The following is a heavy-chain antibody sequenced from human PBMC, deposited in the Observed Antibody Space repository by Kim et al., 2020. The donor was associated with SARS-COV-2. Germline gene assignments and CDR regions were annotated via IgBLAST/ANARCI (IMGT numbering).Heavy chain of an antibody. V-gene: IGHV4-34*13. D-gene: IGHD6-13*01. Sequence: SLKSRVTISVDTSKNQFSLKLSSVTAADTAVYYCAREKRYYSSPKYGMDVWGQGTTVTVSS. CDR3: AREKRYYSSPKYGMDV. J-gene: IGHJ6*02.